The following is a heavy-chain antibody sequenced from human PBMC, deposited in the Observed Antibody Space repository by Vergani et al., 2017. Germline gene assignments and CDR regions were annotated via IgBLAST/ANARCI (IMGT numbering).Heavy chain of an antibody. V-gene: IGHV4-34*01. CDR3: ARVNTETNGHLYYYYYMDV. J-gene: IGHJ6*03. CDR1: GGSFTSYH. Sequence: QVQLQQWGGGLLKPSETLSLTCVVNGGSFTSYHWTWIRQSPGEGLEWVGDIDHTGRPDYNPSLRGRLTMSVDKSRNQFSLTLNSVTATDTAIYFCARVNTETNGHLYYYYYMDVWGQGTAGTVS. CDR2: IDHTGRP. D-gene: IGHD4-11*01.